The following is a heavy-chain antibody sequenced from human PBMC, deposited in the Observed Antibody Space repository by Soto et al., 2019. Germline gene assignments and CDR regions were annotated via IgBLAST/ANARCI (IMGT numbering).Heavy chain of an antibody. J-gene: IGHJ4*02. Sequence: SVKVSCKASGGTFSSYAISWVRQAPGQGLEWMGGIIPIFGTANYAQKFQGRVTITADESTSTAYMELSSLRSEDTAVYYCARVPYNGYDLDFIDYWGQGTLVTVSS. V-gene: IGHV1-69*13. CDR2: IIPIFGTA. CDR3: ARVPYNGYDLDFIDY. D-gene: IGHD5-12*01. CDR1: GGTFSSYA.